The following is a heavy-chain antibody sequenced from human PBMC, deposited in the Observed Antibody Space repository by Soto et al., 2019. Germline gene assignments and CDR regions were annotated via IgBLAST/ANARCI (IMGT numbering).Heavy chain of an antibody. V-gene: IGHV2-26*01. CDR3: ARIKNPYGSGSYYTPFDY. D-gene: IGHD3-10*01. Sequence: SGPTLVNPTETLTLTCTVSGFSLSNARMGVSWIRQPPGKALEWLAHIFSNDEKSYSTSLKSRLTISKDTSKSQVVLTMTNMVPVDTATYYCARIKNPYGSGSYYTPFDYWGQGTLVTVSS. CDR1: GFSLSNARMG. CDR2: IFSNDEK. J-gene: IGHJ4*02.